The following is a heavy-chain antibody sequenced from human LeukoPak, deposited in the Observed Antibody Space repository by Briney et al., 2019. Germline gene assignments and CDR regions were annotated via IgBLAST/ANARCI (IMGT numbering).Heavy chain of an antibody. D-gene: IGHD4-11*01. J-gene: IGHJ5*02. CDR3: ARGQPYSKSKNWFDP. Sequence: TPSETLSLTCTVSGGSISISSYYWSWIRQPAGKGLEWIGRIYSSGSTNYNPSLKSRVTMSVDTSKNQYSLKLSSVTAADTAVYYCARGQPYSKSKNWFDPWGQGTLVTVSS. CDR2: IYSSGST. V-gene: IGHV4-4*07. CDR1: GGSISISSYY.